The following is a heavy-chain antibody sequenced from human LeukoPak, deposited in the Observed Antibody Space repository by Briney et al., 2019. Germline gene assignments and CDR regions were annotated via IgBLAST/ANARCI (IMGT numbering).Heavy chain of an antibody. CDR3: ARGDDILTGYSRSYYFDY. J-gene: IGHJ4*02. Sequence: PSETLSLTCTVSGGSISSYYWSWIRQPPGKGLEWIGYIYYSVSTNYNPSLKSRVTISVDTSKNQFSLKLSSLTAADTAVYYCARGDDILTGYSRSYYFDYWGQGTLVTVSS. V-gene: IGHV4-59*01. D-gene: IGHD3-9*01. CDR1: GGSISSYY. CDR2: IYYSVST.